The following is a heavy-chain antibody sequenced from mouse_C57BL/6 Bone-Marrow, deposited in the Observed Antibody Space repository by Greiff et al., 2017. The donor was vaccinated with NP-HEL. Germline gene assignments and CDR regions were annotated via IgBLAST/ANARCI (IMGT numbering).Heavy chain of an antibody. V-gene: IGHV5-2*01. CDR3: ARHDGYYVPYFDV. CDR2: INSDGGST. Sequence: EVNVVESGGGLVQPGESLKLSCESNEYEFPSHDMSWVRKTPEKRLELVAAINSDGGSTYYPDTMERRFTISRDNTKKTLYLQMSSLRSEDTALYYCARHDGYYVPYFDVWGTGTTVTVSS. J-gene: IGHJ1*03. D-gene: IGHD2-3*01. CDR1: EYEFPSHD.